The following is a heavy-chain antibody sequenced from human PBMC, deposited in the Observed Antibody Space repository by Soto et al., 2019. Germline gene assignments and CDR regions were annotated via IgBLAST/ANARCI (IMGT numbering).Heavy chain of an antibody. Sequence: TSETLSLTCTVSGGSITSSSYYWGWIRQPPGKGLEWIGSIYYSGSTYYNPSLKSRVTISVDTSKNQFSLKLSSVTAADTAVYYCARSLWFGELLSPSWFDYWGQGTLVTVSS. CDR3: ARSLWFGELLSPSWFDY. CDR2: IYYSGST. J-gene: IGHJ4*02. D-gene: IGHD3-10*01. CDR1: GGSITSSSYY. V-gene: IGHV4-39*07.